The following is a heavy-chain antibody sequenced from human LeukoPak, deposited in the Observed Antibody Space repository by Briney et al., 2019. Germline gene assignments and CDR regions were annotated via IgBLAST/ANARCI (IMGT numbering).Heavy chain of an antibody. J-gene: IGHJ3*02. CDR1: GFTFSSYA. D-gene: IGHD1-1*01. CDR2: ISYDGSNK. Sequence: GGSLRLSCAASGFTFSSYAMHWVRQAPGKGLEWVAVISYDGSNKHYADSVKGRFTISRDNSKNRLYLQMNSLRAEDTAVYYCAREGRPGAFDIWGQGTMVTVSS. V-gene: IGHV3-30-3*01. CDR3: AREGRPGAFDI.